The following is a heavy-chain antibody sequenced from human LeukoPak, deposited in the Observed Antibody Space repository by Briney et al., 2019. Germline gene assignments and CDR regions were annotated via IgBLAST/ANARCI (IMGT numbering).Heavy chain of an antibody. J-gene: IGHJ3*02. CDR3: ARPSSGMYRNAFDI. CDR2: IYGGGST. CDR1: GFTVSVNY. D-gene: IGHD1-26*01. V-gene: IGHV3-66*04. Sequence: PGGSLRLSCAAAGFTVSVNYMSWVRQAPGKGLEWVLVIYGGGSTYYADCVQGRFTISRDNSKTALYLQMNSQRAEDTAVYYCARPSSGMYRNAFDIWGQGTMDTVSS.